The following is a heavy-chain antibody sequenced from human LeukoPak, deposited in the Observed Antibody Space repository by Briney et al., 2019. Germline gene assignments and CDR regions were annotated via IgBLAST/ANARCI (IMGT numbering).Heavy chain of an antibody. CDR2: ISAYNGNT. CDR1: GYTFTSYG. J-gene: IGHJ6*02. V-gene: IGHV1-18*01. CDR3: ARDPLDLYCSGGSCYGMDV. Sequence: ASVKVSCKASGYTFTSYGISWVRQAPGQGLEWMGWISAYNGNTNYAQKLQGRVTMTTDTSTSTAYMELRSLRSDDTAAYYCARDPLDLYCSGGSCYGMDVWGQGTTVTVSS. D-gene: IGHD2-15*01.